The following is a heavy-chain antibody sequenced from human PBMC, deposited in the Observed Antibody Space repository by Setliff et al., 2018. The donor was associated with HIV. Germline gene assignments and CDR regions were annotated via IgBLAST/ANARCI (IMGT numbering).Heavy chain of an antibody. D-gene: IGHD1-26*01. J-gene: IGHJ4*02. CDR3: AKDAKGSIDY. Sequence: PGGSLRLSCAASGFTFSTYSMVWVRQAPGKGLEWVSGIVGAYDGNTYHADSVKGRFTISRDNSRNTLYLQMSGLRIEDTATYFCAKDAKGSIDYWGQGTLVTVSS. CDR1: GFTFSTYS. CDR2: IVGAYDGNT. V-gene: IGHV3-23*01.